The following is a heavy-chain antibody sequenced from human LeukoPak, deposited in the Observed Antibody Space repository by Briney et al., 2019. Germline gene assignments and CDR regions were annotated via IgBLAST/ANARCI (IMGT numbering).Heavy chain of an antibody. D-gene: IGHD4-17*01. CDR3: ASPVTTGY. Sequence: GGSLRLSCAASGFTFSGYPIHWVRQAPGKGLEWVAVISYDGSNKYYADSVKGRFTISRDNSKNTLYLQMNSLRAEDTAVYYCASPVTTGYWGQGTLVTVSS. CDR2: ISYDGSNK. V-gene: IGHV3-30-3*01. J-gene: IGHJ4*02. CDR1: GFTFSGYP.